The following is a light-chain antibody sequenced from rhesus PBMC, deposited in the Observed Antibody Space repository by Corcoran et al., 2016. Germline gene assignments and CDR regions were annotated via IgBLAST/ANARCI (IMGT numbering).Light chain of an antibody. V-gene: IGKV1-25*02. CDR1: QGISKN. CDR2: AAS. CDR3: QHGYGILS. J-gene: IGKJ2*01. Sequence: DIQMTQSPSSLSVSVGDTVTITCPASQGISKNSAWYQHKTGKAPQLLLSAASTLQSGVPSRFSGSGVGTDFTLTVSSLQPEDFAAYYCQHGYGILSFGQGTKVEIK.